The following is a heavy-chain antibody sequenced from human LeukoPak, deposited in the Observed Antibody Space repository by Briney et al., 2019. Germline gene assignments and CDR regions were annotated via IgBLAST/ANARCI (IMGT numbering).Heavy chain of an antibody. J-gene: IGHJ5*02. V-gene: IGHV3-7*01. Sequence: PGGSLRLSCAASGFTFSSYEMNWVRQAPGKGLEWVANIKQDGSERYYVDSVKGRFTISRDNAKNSLYLQMNSLRAEDTAVYYCARLGCSSTSCPLGDWFDPWGQGTLVTVSS. CDR3: ARLGCSSTSCPLGDWFDP. D-gene: IGHD2-2*01. CDR2: IKQDGSER. CDR1: GFTFSSYE.